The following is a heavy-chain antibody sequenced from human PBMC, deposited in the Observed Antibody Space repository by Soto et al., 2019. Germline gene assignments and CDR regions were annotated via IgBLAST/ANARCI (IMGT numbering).Heavy chain of an antibody. CDR2: IIPIFGTA. Sequence: QVQLVQSGAEVKKPGSSVKVSCKASGGTFSSYAISWVRQAPGQGLEWMGGIIPIFGTADYAQKFQGRVTITADESTSPAYMELTGQRSEDTAVYYCASLIAAAGPPHSPRYYYGMDVWGQGTTVTVSS. CDR1: GGTFSSYA. D-gene: IGHD6-13*01. CDR3: ASLIAAAGPPHSPRYYYGMDV. J-gene: IGHJ6*02. V-gene: IGHV1-69*12.